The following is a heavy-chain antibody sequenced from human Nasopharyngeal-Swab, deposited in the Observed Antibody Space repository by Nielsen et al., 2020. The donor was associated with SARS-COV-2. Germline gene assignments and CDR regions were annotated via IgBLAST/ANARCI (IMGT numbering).Heavy chain of an antibody. D-gene: IGHD2-8*01. V-gene: IGHV3-64D*06. J-gene: IGHJ4*02. CDR2: ISSNGGST. CDR3: VADEDIVLMVLDY. Sequence: GESLKISCSASRFTFSSYAMHWVRQAPGKGLEYVSAISSNGGSTYYADSVKGRFTISRDNSKNTLYLQMSSLRAEDTAVYYCVADEDIVLMVLDYWGQGTLVTVSS. CDR1: RFTFSSYA.